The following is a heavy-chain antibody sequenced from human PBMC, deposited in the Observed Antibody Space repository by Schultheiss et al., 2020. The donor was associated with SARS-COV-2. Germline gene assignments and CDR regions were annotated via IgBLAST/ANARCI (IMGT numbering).Heavy chain of an antibody. CDR1: GGSFSGYY. CDR3: ARRPASANWFDP. D-gene: IGHD2-2*01. Sequence: SETLSLTCAVYGGSFSGYYWSWIRQPPGKGLEWIGEINHSGSTNYNPSLKSRLTISVDTSNNHFSLKLTSVTAADTAVYYCARRPASANWFDPWGQGTLVTVSS. J-gene: IGHJ5*02. V-gene: IGHV4-34*01. CDR2: INHSGST.